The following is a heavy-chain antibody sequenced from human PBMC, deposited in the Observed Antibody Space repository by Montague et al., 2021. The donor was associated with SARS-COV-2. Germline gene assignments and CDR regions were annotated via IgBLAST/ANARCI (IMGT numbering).Heavy chain of an antibody. D-gene: IGHD3-10*01. CDR1: GFSLTTSGMG. Sequence: PALVKPTQTLTLTCTLYGFSLTTSGMGVGWIRQPPGKALEWLALIYWNDDKRYSPSLKSRLTITKDTSKNQVVLIMTNMDPVDTATYYCAHSPISLVRGIIPNWFDSWGQGTLVTVSS. CDR3: AHSPISLVRGIIPNWFDS. V-gene: IGHV2-5*01. CDR2: IYWNDDK. J-gene: IGHJ5*01.